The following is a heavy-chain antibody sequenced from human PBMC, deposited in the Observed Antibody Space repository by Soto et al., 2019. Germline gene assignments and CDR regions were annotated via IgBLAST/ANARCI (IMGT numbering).Heavy chain of an antibody. D-gene: IGHD3-3*01. CDR3: ARKRIGGYYDFWDDAFDI. CDR2: IIPILGIA. Sequence: QVQLVQSGAEVKKPGSSVKVSCTASGGTFSSYTISWVRQAPGQGLEWMGRIIPILGIANYAQKFQGRVTITADKSTSTAYMELSSLRSEDTAVYYCARKRIGGYYDFWDDAFDIWGQGTMVTVSS. CDR1: GGTFSSYT. J-gene: IGHJ3*02. V-gene: IGHV1-69*02.